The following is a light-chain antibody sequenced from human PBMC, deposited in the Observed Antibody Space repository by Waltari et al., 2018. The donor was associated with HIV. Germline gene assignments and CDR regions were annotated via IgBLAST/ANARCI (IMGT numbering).Light chain of an antibody. Sequence: DIQMTQSPSTLSASVGDRVTITCRASQSISSLLAWYQQKPGKAPNLLIYKASTLESGVPSRFSGSGSGTEFTLTISSLQPDDFATYHCQHYDTYSRTFGQGTKVEIK. CDR1: QSISSL. V-gene: IGKV1-5*03. CDR3: QHYDTYSRT. J-gene: IGKJ1*01. CDR2: KAS.